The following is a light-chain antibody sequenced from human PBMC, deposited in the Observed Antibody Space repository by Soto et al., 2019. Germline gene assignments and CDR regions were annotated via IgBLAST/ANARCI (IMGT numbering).Light chain of an antibody. CDR3: PTCDTVVV. CDR2: LNRDGSP. CDR1: SGHSDYG. Sequence: QLVLTQSPSASASLGASVKLTCTRSSGHSDYGIAWHQHQPDKGPRSLMKLNRDGSPNKGDGIPDPFSGSSSGAERYLIISSLQSDDEADYSCPTCDTVVVFSGGTKLTVL. J-gene: IGLJ2*01. V-gene: IGLV4-69*01.